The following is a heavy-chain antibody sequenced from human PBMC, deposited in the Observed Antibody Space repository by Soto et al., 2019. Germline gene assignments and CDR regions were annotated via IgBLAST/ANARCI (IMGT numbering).Heavy chain of an antibody. CDR1: SGSFSGHY. D-gene: IGHD2-21*02. CDR2: INQSGST. CDR3: ARRRVTTDDFDY. J-gene: IGHJ4*02. V-gene: IGHV4-34*01. Sequence: PSETLSLTCAVYSGSFSGHYWNWIRQPPGKGLEWIGEINQSGSTNYNPSLKSRVTISVDTSKNQFSLKLSSVTAADTAVYYCARRRVTTDDFDYWGQGTLVTVSS.